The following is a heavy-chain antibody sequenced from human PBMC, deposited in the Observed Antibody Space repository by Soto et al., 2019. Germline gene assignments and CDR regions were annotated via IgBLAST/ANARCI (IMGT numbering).Heavy chain of an antibody. CDR3: ARTMPVARFGY. Sequence: QVQLVQSGAEVKKPGASVKVSCKASGYTFTSYGISWVRQAPGQGLEWMGSISPYNGDTNFAQKLQGRVTMTTDTSTSTTYMELRSLRSDDTARFYSARTMPVARFGYWGQGALGTVSS. CDR2: ISPYNGDT. D-gene: IGHD6-19*01. J-gene: IGHJ4*02. CDR1: GYTFTSYG. V-gene: IGHV1-18*01.